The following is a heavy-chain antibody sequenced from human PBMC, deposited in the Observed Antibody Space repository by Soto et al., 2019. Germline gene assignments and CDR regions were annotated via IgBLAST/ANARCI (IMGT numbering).Heavy chain of an antibody. D-gene: IGHD6-13*01. J-gene: IGHJ4*02. V-gene: IGHV4-59*01. CDR1: GGSLSSYY. CDR2: VYYSGST. CDR3: ARDKYSNSFLDY. Sequence: SETLSLTCIVSGGSLSSYYWSWIRQPPGKGLEWIGHVYYSGSTNYNPSLKSQVTMSVDTSNDQFSLKLRSVTAADTAVYYCARDKYSNSFLDYWGQGILVTVSS.